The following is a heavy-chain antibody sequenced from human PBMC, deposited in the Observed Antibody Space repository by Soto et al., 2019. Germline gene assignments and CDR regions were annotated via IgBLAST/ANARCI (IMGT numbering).Heavy chain of an antibody. V-gene: IGHV3-23*01. CDR2: ISGSGGSS. Sequence: GGSLRLSCAASGFTFSSYAMSWVRQAPVKGLEWVSAISGSGGSSYYADSVKGRFTISRDNSKNTLFLQMNSLRAEDTAIYYCAKGGSYYYDSSGYYANWGQGTLVTVSS. D-gene: IGHD3-22*01. CDR3: AKGGSYYYDSSGYYAN. J-gene: IGHJ4*02. CDR1: GFTFSSYA.